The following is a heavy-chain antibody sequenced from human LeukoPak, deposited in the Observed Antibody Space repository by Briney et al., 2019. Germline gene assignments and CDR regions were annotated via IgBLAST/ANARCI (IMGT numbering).Heavy chain of an antibody. CDR3: ARVLTTEAALWDY. D-gene: IGHD4/OR15-4a*01. CDR1: GGSISSGGYY. CDR2: IYYSGST. Sequence: SETLSLTCTVSGGSISSGGYYWSWIRQHPGKGLEWIGYIYYSGSTYYNPSLKSRVTISVDTSKNQFSLKLGSVTAADTAVYYCARVLTTEAALWDYWGQGTLVTVSS. J-gene: IGHJ4*02. V-gene: IGHV4-31*03.